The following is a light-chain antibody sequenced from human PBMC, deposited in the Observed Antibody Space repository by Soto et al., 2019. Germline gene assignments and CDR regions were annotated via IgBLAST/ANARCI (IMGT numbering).Light chain of an antibody. V-gene: IGLV2-11*01. CDR1: NNDVGFYNY. CDR3: NSYAGGLVL. J-gene: IGLJ2*01. Sequence: QSALTQPRSVSGSPGQSVTISCTGTNNDVGFYNYVSWYQQQLGEAPKLLIYDVNKRPSGVPPRFSGSKSANTASLTISGLQAADEADYYCNSYAGGLVLFGGGTKLTVL. CDR2: DVN.